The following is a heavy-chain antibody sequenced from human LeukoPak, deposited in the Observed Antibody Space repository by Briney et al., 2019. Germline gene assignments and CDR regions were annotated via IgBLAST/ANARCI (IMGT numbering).Heavy chain of an antibody. CDR3: ARGGISIFGVVIYMDV. Sequence: TGGSLRLSCAASGFSFDDYGMSWVRQAPGKGPEWVSGINWNGGSTGYADSVKGRFTISRDNAKNSLSLQMNSLRVEDTALYYCARGGISIFGVVIYMDVWGKGTTVTVSS. V-gene: IGHV3-20*04. CDR1: GFSFDDYG. D-gene: IGHD3-3*01. J-gene: IGHJ6*03. CDR2: INWNGGST.